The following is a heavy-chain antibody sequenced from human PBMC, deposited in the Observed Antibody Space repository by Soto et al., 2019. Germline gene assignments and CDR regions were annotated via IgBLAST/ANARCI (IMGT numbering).Heavy chain of an antibody. J-gene: IGHJ6*02. CDR3: ARGGKFHSEDLWEASYSHGLDV. CDR2: TLPFLGSS. Sequence: QVQLVQSGPEVKMPGSSVKVSCEASGGTFKKFAISWVRQAPGQGLEWMGGTLPFLGSSKYPQKFQGRVTIAADESATTTYMELTGLTSEDTAVYYCARGGKFHSEDLWEASYSHGLDVWGQGTTVTVSS. V-gene: IGHV1-69*01. CDR1: GGTFKKFA. D-gene: IGHD1-26*01.